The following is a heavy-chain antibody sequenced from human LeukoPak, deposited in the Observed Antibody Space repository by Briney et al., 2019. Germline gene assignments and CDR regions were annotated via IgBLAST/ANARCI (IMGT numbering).Heavy chain of an antibody. CDR3: ARYGSGSEFDY. J-gene: IGHJ4*02. V-gene: IGHV1-18*01. Sequence: ASVKVSCKASGYTFTSYGISWVRQAPGQGLEWMGWISAYNGNTNYAQKFQGRVTMTRDTSISTAYMELSRLRSDDTAVYYCARYGSGSEFDYWGQGTLVTVSS. CDR1: GYTFTSYG. CDR2: ISAYNGNT. D-gene: IGHD3-3*01.